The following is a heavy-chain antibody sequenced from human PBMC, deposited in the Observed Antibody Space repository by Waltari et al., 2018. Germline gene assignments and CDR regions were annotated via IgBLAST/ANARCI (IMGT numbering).Heavy chain of an antibody. J-gene: IGHJ4*02. V-gene: IGHV1-24*01. Sequence: QVQLVQSGAEVKKPGSSVKVSCKASGGTFSSYAISWVRQDPGQGLEWMGGFDPEDGETIYAQKFQGRVTMTEDTSTDTAYMELSSLRSEDTAVYYCATDHYYDSSGYFPMGYWGQGTLVTVSS. CDR1: GGTFSSYA. CDR3: ATDHYYDSSGYFPMGY. CDR2: FDPEDGET. D-gene: IGHD3-22*01.